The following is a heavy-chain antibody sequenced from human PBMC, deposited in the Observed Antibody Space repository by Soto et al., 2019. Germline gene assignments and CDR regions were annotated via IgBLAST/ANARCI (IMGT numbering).Heavy chain of an antibody. Sequence: SVKVSCKASGGTFSSYAISWVRQAPGQGLEWMGGIIPIFGTANYAQKFQGRVTITADESTSTAYMELSSLRSEDTAVYYCARSATTVMTTDYFDYWGQGTLVTVSS. V-gene: IGHV1-69*13. CDR1: GGTFSSYA. D-gene: IGHD4-17*01. CDR2: IIPIFGTA. J-gene: IGHJ4*02. CDR3: ARSATTVMTTDYFDY.